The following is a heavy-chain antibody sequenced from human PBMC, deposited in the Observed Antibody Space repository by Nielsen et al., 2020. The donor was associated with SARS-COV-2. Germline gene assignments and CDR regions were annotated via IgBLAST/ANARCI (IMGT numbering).Heavy chain of an antibody. D-gene: IGHD3-22*01. CDR1: GYTFTSYY. Sequence: ASVKVSCKASGYTFTSYYMHWVRQAPGQGLEWMGIINPSGGSTSYAQKFQGRVTMTRDTSTSTVYMELSSLRSEDTAVYYCARVRITMIVVVDAFDIWGQGTMVTVS. J-gene: IGHJ3*02. CDR3: ARVRITMIVVVDAFDI. V-gene: IGHV1-46*01. CDR2: INPSGGST.